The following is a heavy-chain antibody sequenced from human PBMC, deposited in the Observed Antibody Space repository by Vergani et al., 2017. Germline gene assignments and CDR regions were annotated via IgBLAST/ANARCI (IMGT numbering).Heavy chain of an antibody. D-gene: IGHD3-3*01. CDR3: ARDGITIFGVVITTYYYYGMDV. Sequence: QVQLVQSGAEVKKPGSSVKVSCKASGGTFSSYTISWVRQAPGQGLEWMGWISAYNGNTNYAQKLQGRVTMTTDTSTSTAYMELRSLRSDDTAVYYCARDGITIFGVVITTYYYYGMDVWGQGP. CDR2: ISAYNGNT. V-gene: IGHV1-18*01. J-gene: IGHJ6*02. CDR1: GGTFSSYT.